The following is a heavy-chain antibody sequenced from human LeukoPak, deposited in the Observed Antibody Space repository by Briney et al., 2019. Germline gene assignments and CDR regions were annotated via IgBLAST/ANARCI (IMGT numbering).Heavy chain of an antibody. CDR3: ARGLAAAGNWFDP. J-gene: IGHJ5*02. D-gene: IGHD6-13*01. CDR2: ISAYNGNT. CDR1: GYTFTSYG. Sequence: ASVKVSCKASGYTFTSYGISWVRQAPGQGLEWMGWISAYNGNTNYAQKFQGRVTMTRDTSISTAYMELRRLRSDDTAVYYCARGLAAAGNWFDPWGQGTLVTVSS. V-gene: IGHV1-18*01.